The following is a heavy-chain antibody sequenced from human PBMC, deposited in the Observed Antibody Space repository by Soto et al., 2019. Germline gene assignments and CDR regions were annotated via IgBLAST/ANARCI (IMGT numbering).Heavy chain of an antibody. CDR1: GYSFTSNW. V-gene: IGHV5-10-1*01. CDR2: IDPRDSYT. J-gene: IGHJ4*02. D-gene: IGHD2-15*01. CDR3: AGCSLLTSGGTCEPDY. Sequence: ESLKISCKGSGYSFTSNWITLVRQMPGKGLEGVGRIDPRDSYTNYSPSFQGHVTISADNSINTAYVHWSSLQASDTAMYYCAGCSLLTSGGTCEPDYWGQGTLVTVSS.